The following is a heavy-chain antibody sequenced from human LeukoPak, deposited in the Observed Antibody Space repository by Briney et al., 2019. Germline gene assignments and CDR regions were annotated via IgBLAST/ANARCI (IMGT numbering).Heavy chain of an antibody. CDR3: ARDRGVTNWERPSGYYFYFMDL. D-gene: IGHD1-1*01. CDR2: IYTNGST. J-gene: IGHJ6*03. Sequence: SETLSLTCNVSGYSISSVYYWGWIRQSPGKGLEWIGRIYTNGSTNYNPSLKSRVTISVDTSKNQFSLKLRSVTASDTATYFCARDRGVTNWERPSGYYFYFMDLWGEGTTVTVSS. CDR1: GYSISSVYY. V-gene: IGHV4-38-2*02.